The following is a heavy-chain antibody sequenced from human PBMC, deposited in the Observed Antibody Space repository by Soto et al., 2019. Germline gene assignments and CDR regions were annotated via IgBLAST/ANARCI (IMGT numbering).Heavy chain of an antibody. CDR1: GYTFTSYA. D-gene: IGHD6-19*01. V-gene: IGHV1-3*05. Sequence: QVQLVQSGAEEKKPGASVKVSCKASGYTFTSYAMHWVRQAPGQRLEWMGWINAGNGHTKYSQKFQGRVTITRDTSASTDYMELSSLRSEDTAVYYCAREGYSSGWCPEYWGQGTLVTVSS. CDR2: INAGNGHT. J-gene: IGHJ4*02. CDR3: AREGYSSGWCPEY.